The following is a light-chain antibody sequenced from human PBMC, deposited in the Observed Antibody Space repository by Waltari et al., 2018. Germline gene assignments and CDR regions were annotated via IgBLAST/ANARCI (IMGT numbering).Light chain of an antibody. CDR3: MQVLHAPFT. J-gene: IGKJ4*01. CDR2: LGS. CDR1: RSLLRSDGYSY. Sequence: DVVMTQSPLSLPVTPGEPASIPCRSSRSLLRSDGYSYLDWYLQKPGQVPQVLIYLGSNRASGVPDRFSGSGSGTDFTLKISRVEAEDVGVYYCMQVLHAPFTFGGGTKVEIK. V-gene: IGKV2-28*01.